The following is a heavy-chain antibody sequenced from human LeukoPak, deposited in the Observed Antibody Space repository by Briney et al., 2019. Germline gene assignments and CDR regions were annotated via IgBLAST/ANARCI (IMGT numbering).Heavy chain of an antibody. Sequence: GASVKVSCKASEYTFSDYYIHWVRQAPGQGLEWMGRINPNSGGTNYAQKFQGRVTMTRDTSISTAYMELSRLRSDDTAVYYCARSGYSSGWYYFDYWGQGTLVTVSS. D-gene: IGHD6-19*01. CDR3: ARSGYSSGWYYFDY. V-gene: IGHV1-2*06. J-gene: IGHJ4*02. CDR2: INPNSGGT. CDR1: EYTFSDYY.